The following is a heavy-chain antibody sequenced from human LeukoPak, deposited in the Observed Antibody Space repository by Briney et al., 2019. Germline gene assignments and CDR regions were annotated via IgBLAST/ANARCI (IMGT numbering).Heavy chain of an antibody. J-gene: IGHJ4*02. CDR1: GGSFSGYY. CDR2: INHSGST. CDR3: ATQKGYDSGGYYHLDY. V-gene: IGHV4-34*01. D-gene: IGHD3-22*01. Sequence: SETLSLTCAVYGGSFSGYYWSWIRQPPGKGLEWIGEINHSGSTNYNPSLKSRVTMSVDTSKNQFSLKLSSVTAADTAVYYCATQKGYDSGGYYHLDYWGQGTLVTVSS.